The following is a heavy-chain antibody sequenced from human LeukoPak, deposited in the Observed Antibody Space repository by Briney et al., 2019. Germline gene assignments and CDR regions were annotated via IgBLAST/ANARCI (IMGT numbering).Heavy chain of an antibody. CDR2: INSRSTAI. D-gene: IGHD3-10*01. V-gene: IGHV3-48*02. CDR1: GLTFSTYS. J-gene: IGHJ4*02. CDR3: AGASWIGEWVR. Sequence: PGGSLRLSCAASGLTFSTYSFNWVRQAPGKGLEWLPYINSRSTAIYYADSVKGRFTISRDNAKNSVYLQMSSLRDEDTAVYYCAGASWIGEWVRWGQGTLVTVSS.